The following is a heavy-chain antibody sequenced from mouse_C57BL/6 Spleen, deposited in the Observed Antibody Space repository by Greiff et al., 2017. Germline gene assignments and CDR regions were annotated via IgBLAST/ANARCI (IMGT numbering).Heavy chain of an antibody. D-gene: IGHD2-5*01. CDR2: IYPGSGNT. J-gene: IGHJ4*01. V-gene: IGHV1-66*01. Sequence: QVQLQQSGPELVKPGASVKISCKASGYSFTSYYIHWVKQRPGQGLEWIGWIYPGSGNTKYNEKFKGKATLTADTSSSTAYMQLSSLTSEDSAVYYCARRAYYSNYDAMDYWGQGTSVTVSS. CDR1: GYSFTSYY. CDR3: ARRAYYSNYDAMDY.